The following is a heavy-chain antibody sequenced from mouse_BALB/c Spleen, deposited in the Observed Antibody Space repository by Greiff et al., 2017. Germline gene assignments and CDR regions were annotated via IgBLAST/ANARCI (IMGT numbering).Heavy chain of an antibody. J-gene: IGHJ3*01. CDR2: IYPGSGST. CDR1: GYTFTSYY. CDR3: TTNWFAY. D-gene: IGHD5-5*01. V-gene: IGHV1-55*01. Sequence: VKVVESGPELVKPGASVRISCKASGYTFTSYYIHWVKQRPGQGLEWIGNIYPGSGSTNYDEKFKSKATLTVDTSSSTAYMQLSSLTSEDSAVYYCTTNWFAYWGQGTLVTVSA.